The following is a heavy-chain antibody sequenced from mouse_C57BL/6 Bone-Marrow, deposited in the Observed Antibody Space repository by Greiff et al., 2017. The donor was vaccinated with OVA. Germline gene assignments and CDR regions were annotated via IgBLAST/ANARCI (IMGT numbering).Heavy chain of an antibody. V-gene: IGHV1-77*01. CDR1: GYTFTDYY. CDR2: IGPGSGST. Sequence: VQLQQSGAELVKPGASVKISCKASGYTFTDYYINWVKQRPGQGLEWIGKIGPGSGSTYYNEKFKSKATLTVDTSSSTAYMPRSSLTSEDSAVYYWARVDVYYVAWFADWGQGTLVTVAA. CDR3: ARVDVYYVAWFAD. D-gene: IGHD2-3*01. J-gene: IGHJ3*01.